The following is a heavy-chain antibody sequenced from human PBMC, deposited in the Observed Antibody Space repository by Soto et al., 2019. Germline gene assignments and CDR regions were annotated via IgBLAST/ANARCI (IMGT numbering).Heavy chain of an antibody. Sequence: QVQLVQSGAEVKKPGASVKVSCKASGYTFTNSDINWVRQAPGQGLEWMGWMNPDSGHAAYAQKVQGRVTLTTSTSTSTVDMEMRSLGSEDTAVYYCARRPHCSGGICYYGLDNWGQGTLVTVSS. V-gene: IGHV1-8*01. CDR3: ARRPHCSGGICYYGLDN. CDR2: MNPDSGHA. CDR1: GYTFTNSD. J-gene: IGHJ4*02. D-gene: IGHD2-15*01.